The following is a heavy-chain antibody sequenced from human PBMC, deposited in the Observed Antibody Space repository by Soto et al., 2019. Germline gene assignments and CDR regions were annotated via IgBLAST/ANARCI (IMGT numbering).Heavy chain of an antibody. V-gene: IGHV3-21*01. CDR3: ARVAY. CDR2: ISSGSSDT. Sequence: GGSLRLSCEASGFTFSRVSMNWVRQAPGKGLEWVASISSGSSDTWYADSVKGRFIISRDNAQNSLFLQMNTLRPEDTAMYYCARVAYWGPGTQVTVSS. CDR1: GFTFSRVS. J-gene: IGHJ4*02.